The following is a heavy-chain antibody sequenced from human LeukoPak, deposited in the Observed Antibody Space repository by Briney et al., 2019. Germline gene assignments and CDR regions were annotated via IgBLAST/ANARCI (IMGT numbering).Heavy chain of an antibody. Sequence: GGSLRLSCAASGFSFSSYAMTWVRQAPGKGLEWVSSIDAGGGDTYHSDSVKGRFTISRDNSMNALYLQMNSLRADDTAVYYCGRPTKYWLVRGNGVDVWGQGTTVTVSS. D-gene: IGHD6-19*01. V-gene: IGHV3-23*01. CDR2: IDAGGGDT. CDR1: GFSFSSYA. CDR3: GRPTKYWLVRGNGVDV. J-gene: IGHJ6*02.